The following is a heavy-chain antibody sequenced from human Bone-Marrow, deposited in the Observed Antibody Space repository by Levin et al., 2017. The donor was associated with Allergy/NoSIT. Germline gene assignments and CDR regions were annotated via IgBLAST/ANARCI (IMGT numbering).Heavy chain of an antibody. CDR2: ISGSGGRT. Sequence: PGESLKISCAASGFDFSTYTMSWVRQAPGKGLEWVADISGSGGRTYYADSVKGRFTISRDGSSHTLYLQMNSLRAEDTAVYYCAKDLGAQEDYDYLTGLFESWGQGTLVTVSS. CDR3: AKDLGAQEDYDYLTGLFES. D-gene: IGHD3-9*01. V-gene: IGHV3-23*01. CDR1: GFDFSTYT. J-gene: IGHJ4*02.